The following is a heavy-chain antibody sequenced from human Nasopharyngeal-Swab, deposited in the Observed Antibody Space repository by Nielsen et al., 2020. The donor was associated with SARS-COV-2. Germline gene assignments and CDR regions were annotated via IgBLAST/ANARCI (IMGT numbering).Heavy chain of an antibody. V-gene: IGHV1-2*02. CDR2: MNPKSGVT. CDR1: ANTFTGSY. CDR3: ARDATGDKYFDY. Sequence: ASVKVSCKASANTFTGSYIHWVRQAPGQGLEWMGWMNPKSGVTSYAQKFQGRVTMTWDTSTSTAYMELSRLRSDDTAVYYCARDATGDKYFDYWGQGTLVTVSS. D-gene: IGHD7-27*01. J-gene: IGHJ4*02.